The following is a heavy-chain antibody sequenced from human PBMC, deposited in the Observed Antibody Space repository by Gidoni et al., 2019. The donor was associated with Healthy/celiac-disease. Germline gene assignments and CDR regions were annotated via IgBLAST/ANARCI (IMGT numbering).Heavy chain of an antibody. CDR1: GFPFGDYA. J-gene: IGHJ3*02. Sequence: EVQLVASGGGLVQPGRSLRLACTASGFPFGDYAMSWVRQAPGKGLEWVGFIRSKAYGGTTEYAASVKGRFTISRDDSKSIAYLQMNSLKTEDTAVYYCTRRGDYGGNDAFDIWGQGTMVTVSS. CDR3: TRRGDYGGNDAFDI. D-gene: IGHD4-17*01. CDR2: IRSKAYGGTT. V-gene: IGHV3-49*04.